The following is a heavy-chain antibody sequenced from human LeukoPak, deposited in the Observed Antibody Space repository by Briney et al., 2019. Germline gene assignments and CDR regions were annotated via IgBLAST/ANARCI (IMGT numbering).Heavy chain of an antibody. CDR2: ISYDGSKT. CDR3: AKDSKTYSGSYGVDY. J-gene: IGHJ4*02. Sequence: GGSLRLSCAASGFTFRDYGMHWVRQAPGKGLEWVAIISYDGSKTYYADSVKGRFTISRDNSKRTLYLQMNSLRAEDTAVYYCAKDSKTYSGSYGVDYWGQGTLVTVSS. D-gene: IGHD1-26*01. CDR1: GFTFRDYG. V-gene: IGHV3-30*18.